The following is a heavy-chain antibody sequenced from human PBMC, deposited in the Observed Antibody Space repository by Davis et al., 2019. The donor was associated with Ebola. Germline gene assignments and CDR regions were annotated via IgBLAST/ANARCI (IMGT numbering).Heavy chain of an antibody. J-gene: IGHJ5*02. D-gene: IGHD5-24*01. CDR1: GGSISNRDYY. CDR3: ARVTINTTGGGSWFDP. Sequence: SETLSPTCTLPGGSISNRDYYWSWIRQPPGKGLEWIGFFYYSGSTYYNPSLKSRVTISVVTSKHEFSLKLSSVTAADTAMYYCARVTINTTGGGSWFDPWGQGTLVTVSS. V-gene: IGHV4-30-4*01. CDR2: FYYSGST.